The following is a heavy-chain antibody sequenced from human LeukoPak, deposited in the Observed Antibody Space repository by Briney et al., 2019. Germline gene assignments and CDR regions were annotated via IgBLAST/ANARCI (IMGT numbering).Heavy chain of an antibody. V-gene: IGHV4-4*07. CDR3: ARHYGDYAYYYYMDV. D-gene: IGHD4-17*01. J-gene: IGHJ6*03. CDR1: GGSISSYY. Sequence: SETLPLTCTVSGGSISSYYWSWIRQPAGKGLEWIGRIYTSGSTNYNPSLKSRVTMSVDTSKNQFSLKLSSVTAADTAVYYCARHYGDYAYYYYMDVWGKGTTVTVSS. CDR2: IYTSGST.